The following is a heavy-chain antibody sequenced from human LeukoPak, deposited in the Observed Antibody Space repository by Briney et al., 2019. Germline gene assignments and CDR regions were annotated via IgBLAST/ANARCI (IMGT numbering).Heavy chain of an antibody. CDR2: VNNSCYST. CDR3: TKVLDRAYYYYCMDV. D-gene: IGHD1-14*01. J-gene: IGHJ6*02. V-gene: IGHV3-23*01. Sequence: QPGGSLRLSCIASGFTFSSYAMSWVRQAPGKGLEWVSSVNNSCYSTHYADSVKGRFPISRDNSKNTLYLQMNSMRAQDTAVYDCTKVLDRAYYYYCMDVWGQGTTVTVSS. CDR1: GFTFSSYA.